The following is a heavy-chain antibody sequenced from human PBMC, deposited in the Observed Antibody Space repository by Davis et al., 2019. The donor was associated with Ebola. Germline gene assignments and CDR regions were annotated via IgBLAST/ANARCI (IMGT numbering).Heavy chain of an antibody. V-gene: IGHV3-13*04. CDR2: MDPAGDT. D-gene: IGHD4-17*01. J-gene: IGHJ4*02. CDR3: ARHPHYYGDYVADY. CDR1: GFTVSSYD. Sequence: GGSLRLPCAAAGFTVSSYDMHWVRQGTGKGLEWVSSMDPAGDTYYPDSVKGRFTISRDNAKNSLYLQMNSLRAEDTAVYYCARHPHYYGDYVADYWGQGTLVTVSS.